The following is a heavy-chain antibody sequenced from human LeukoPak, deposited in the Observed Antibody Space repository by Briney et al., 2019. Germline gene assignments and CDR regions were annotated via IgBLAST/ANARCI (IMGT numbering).Heavy chain of an antibody. CDR3: ARENNSGWYRKAAFDY. D-gene: IGHD6-19*01. CDR1: GYTFTGCY. CDR2: INPNGGGT. Sequence: ASVTVSCKASGYTFTGCYMHWVRQAPGQGIEWMGWINPNGGGTNYAQKFQARVPLTRYTSISTAFMEVSRLESDDTAVYYCARENNSGWYRKAAFDYWGQGTLVTVAS. V-gene: IGHV1-2*02. J-gene: IGHJ4*02.